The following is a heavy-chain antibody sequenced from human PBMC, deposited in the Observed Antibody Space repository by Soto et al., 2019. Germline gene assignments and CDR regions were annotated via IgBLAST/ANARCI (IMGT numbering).Heavy chain of an antibody. CDR1: GFTFSSYT. V-gene: IGHV3-23*01. CDR2: ISGSGGST. J-gene: IGHJ5*02. Sequence: GGSLRLSCTASGFTFSSYTMNWVRQAPGKGLEWVSSISGSGGSTYYADSVKGRFTISRDNPENTLYLQMNSLRVEDTAVYYCAKDLSGDDCPWGQGTLVTVSS. D-gene: IGHD2-21*02. CDR3: AKDLSGDDCP.